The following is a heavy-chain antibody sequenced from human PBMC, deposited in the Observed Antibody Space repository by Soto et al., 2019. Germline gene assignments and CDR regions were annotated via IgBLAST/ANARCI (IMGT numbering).Heavy chain of an antibody. J-gene: IGHJ4*02. CDR2: IIPILGIA. CDR3: AREAFSTVTTGVGFDY. Sequence: QVQLVQSGAEVKKPGSSVKVSCKASGGTFSSYTISWVRQAPGQGLEWMGRIIPILGIANYAQKFQGRVTITADKSTSTAYMELSSLRSEDTAVYYCAREAFSTVTTGVGFDYWGQGTLVTVSS. V-gene: IGHV1-69*08. CDR1: GGTFSSYT. D-gene: IGHD4-17*01.